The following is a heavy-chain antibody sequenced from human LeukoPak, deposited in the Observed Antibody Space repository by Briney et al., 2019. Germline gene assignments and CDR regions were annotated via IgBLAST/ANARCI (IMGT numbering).Heavy chain of an antibody. CDR2: ISAYDGNT. V-gene: IGHV1-18*01. J-gene: IGHJ4*02. CDR1: GYTFTSYG. D-gene: IGHD3-10*01. CDR3: ARDLRGSGSCEFDY. Sequence: ASVKVSCKASGYTFTSYGISWVRQAPGEGREWIGWISAYDGNTNYAQTFQGWVTMTRDTSISTAYMELSRLRSDDTAVYYCARDLRGSGSCEFDYWGQGTLVTVSS.